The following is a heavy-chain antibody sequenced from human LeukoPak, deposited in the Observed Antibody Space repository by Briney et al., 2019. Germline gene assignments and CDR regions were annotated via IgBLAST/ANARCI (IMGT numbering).Heavy chain of an antibody. V-gene: IGHV5-51*01. Sequence: GESLKISCKGSGYSFTSYWIGWVRQMPGKGLEWMGIIYPGDSDTRYSPSFQGQVTISADKSISTAYLQWNSLKASDTAMYYCARGYYYDSSGYYYRCYFDYWGQGTLVTVSS. J-gene: IGHJ4*02. D-gene: IGHD3-22*01. CDR3: ARGYYYDSSGYYYRCYFDY. CDR1: GYSFTSYW. CDR2: IYPGDSDT.